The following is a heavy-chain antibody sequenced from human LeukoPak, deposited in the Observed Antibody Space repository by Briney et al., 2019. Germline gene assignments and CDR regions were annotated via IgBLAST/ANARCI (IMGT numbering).Heavy chain of an antibody. CDR3: ARSGNYYGSGSYPFDP. V-gene: IGHV1-69*01. CDR1: GGTFSSYA. D-gene: IGHD3-10*01. J-gene: IGHJ5*02. CDR2: IIPIFGTA. Sequence: SVKVSCKASGGTFSSYAISWVRQAPGQGLEWMGGIIPIFGTANYAQKFRGRVTITADESTSTAYMELSSLRSEDTAVYYCARSGNYYGSGSYPFDPWGQGTLVTVSS.